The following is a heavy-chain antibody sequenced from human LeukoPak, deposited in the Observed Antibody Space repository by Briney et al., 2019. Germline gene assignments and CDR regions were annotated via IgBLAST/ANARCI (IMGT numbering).Heavy chain of an antibody. CDR2: ISVYNGNT. J-gene: IGHJ4*02. Sequence: GASVKVSCTTSGYTFTSYGISWVRQAPGQGLEWMGWISVYNGNTKYAQKFQGRVTMTTDTSTSTAYMELRSLRSDDTAVYYCAKTLSAARGVYYFDYWGQGTLVTVSS. V-gene: IGHV1-18*01. CDR1: GYTFTSYG. CDR3: AKTLSAARGVYYFDY. D-gene: IGHD6-6*01.